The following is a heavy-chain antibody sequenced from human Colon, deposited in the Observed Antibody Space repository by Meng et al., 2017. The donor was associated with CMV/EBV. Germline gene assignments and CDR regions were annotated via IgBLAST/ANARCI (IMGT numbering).Heavy chain of an antibody. D-gene: IGHD3-22*01. J-gene: IGHJ4*02. Sequence: GESLKISCAASGFNFNSYAMSWVRQSPGRGLEWLSVTYSGGGNTYYADSVKGRFTISRDNSENTLYLQMNSLRAEDTAVYYCARDPLRYDSPLNYFDYWGQGTLVTVSS. CDR1: GFNFNSYA. CDR3: ARDPLRYDSPLNYFDY. V-gene: IGHV3-23*03. CDR2: TYSGGGNT.